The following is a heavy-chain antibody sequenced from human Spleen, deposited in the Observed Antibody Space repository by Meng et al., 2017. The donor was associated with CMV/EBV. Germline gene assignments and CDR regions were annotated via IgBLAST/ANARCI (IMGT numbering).Heavy chain of an antibody. J-gene: IGHJ4*02. CDR1: GNALSGFY. CDR3: ARGVYDSSGYYGFDH. D-gene: IGHD3-22*01. Sequence: VYGNALSGFYWSWIRQPPGKRLEWIGEINHNLTTNYNPSLKSRVTLSLDTSKSQISLRLSSVTAADTAVYYCARGVYDSSGYYGFDHWGQGTLVTVSS. V-gene: IGHV4-34*01. CDR2: INHNLTT.